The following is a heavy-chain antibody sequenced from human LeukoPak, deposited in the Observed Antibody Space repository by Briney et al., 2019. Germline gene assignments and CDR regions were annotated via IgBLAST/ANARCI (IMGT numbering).Heavy chain of an antibody. CDR2: ISSSSSYI. J-gene: IGHJ4*02. CDR1: GFTFSSYS. CDR3: ARLAVAGPFDY. D-gene: IGHD6-19*01. V-gene: IGHV3-21*01. Sequence: GGSLRLSCAASGFTFSSYSMNWVRQAPGKGLEWASSISSSSSYIYYADSVKGRFTIPRDNAKNSLYLQMNSLRAEDTAVYYCARLAVAGPFDYWGQGTLVTVSS.